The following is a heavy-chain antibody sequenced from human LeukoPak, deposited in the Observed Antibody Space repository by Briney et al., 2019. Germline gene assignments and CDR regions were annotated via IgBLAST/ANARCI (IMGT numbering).Heavy chain of an antibody. CDR2: IGGDAVST. Sequence: GGSLRLSCAASGFTFSSYAMSWVRQAPGKGLEWVSAIGGDAVSTYYADSVKGRFTISRDNSKNTLYLQMNSLRAEDTAVYYCAKDGDSHSPPYYFDYWGQGTLVTVSS. CDR3: AKDGDSHSPPYYFDY. J-gene: IGHJ4*02. D-gene: IGHD2-21*01. CDR1: GFTFSSYA. V-gene: IGHV3-23*01.